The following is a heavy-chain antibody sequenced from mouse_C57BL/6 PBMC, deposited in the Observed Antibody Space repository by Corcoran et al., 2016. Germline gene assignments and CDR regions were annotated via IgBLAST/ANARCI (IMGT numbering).Heavy chain of an antibody. CDR2: INPNNGGT. D-gene: IGHD2-3*01. J-gene: IGHJ3*01. CDR1: GYTFTDYY. V-gene: IGHV1-26*01. CDR3: ALYDGYYVGFAY. Sequence: EVQLQQSGPELVKPGASVKISCKASGYTFTDYYMNWVKQSHGKSLEWIGDINPNNGGTSYNQKFKGKATLTVDKSSSTAYMELRSLTSEDSAVYYCALYDGYYVGFAYWGQGTLVTVSA.